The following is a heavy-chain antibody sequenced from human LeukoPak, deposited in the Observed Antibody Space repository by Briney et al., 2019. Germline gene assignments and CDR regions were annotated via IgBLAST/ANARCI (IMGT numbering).Heavy chain of an antibody. J-gene: IGHJ4*02. CDR3: ARAAILWFGEPYFDY. CDR1: GGSFSGYY. Sequence: SETLSLTCAVYGGSFSGYYWSWIRQPPGKGLEWIGEINHSGSTNYNPSLKSRVTISVDTSKNQFSLKLSSVTAADTAVYYCARAAILWFGEPYFDYWGQGTLVTVSS. CDR2: INHSGST. V-gene: IGHV4-34*01. D-gene: IGHD3-10*01.